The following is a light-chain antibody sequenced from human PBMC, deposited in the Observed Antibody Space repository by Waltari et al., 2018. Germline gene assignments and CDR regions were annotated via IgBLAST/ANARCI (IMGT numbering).Light chain of an antibody. CDR1: QSVLYRSNNKNC. J-gene: IGKJ4*01. CDR3: QQYYTTPLT. CDR2: WAS. V-gene: IGKV4-1*01. Sequence: DIVMTQSPDSLAVSLGERATINCKSSQSVLYRSNNKNCLAWYQQAPGQPPKLLIYWASTRESGVPDRFRGSGSGTDFTLTISSLQAEDVAVYYCQQYYTTPLTFGGGTKVEIK.